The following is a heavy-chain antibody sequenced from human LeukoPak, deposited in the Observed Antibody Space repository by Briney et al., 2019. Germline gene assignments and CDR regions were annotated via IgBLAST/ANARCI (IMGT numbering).Heavy chain of an antibody. CDR3: ARDPIGGRPDYLDY. CDR2: ISSDASIT. D-gene: IGHD3-10*01. CDR1: GFSFGTYA. J-gene: IGHJ4*02. V-gene: IGHV3-30*01. Sequence: GGSLRLSCTASGFSFGTYAMHWVCQAPGKGFEWVAVISSDASITIYPDSMRGRFTISRDNSKNTLYLDMNNLRGEDTALYFCARDPIGGRPDYLDYWGQGTLVTVSS.